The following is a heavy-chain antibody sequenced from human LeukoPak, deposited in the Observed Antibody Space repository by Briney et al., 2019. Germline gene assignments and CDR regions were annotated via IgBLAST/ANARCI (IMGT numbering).Heavy chain of an antibody. CDR3: AKDSNPAGYYYMDV. J-gene: IGHJ6*03. Sequence: GRSLRLSCAASGFTFSTYGMYWVRQAPGKGLDWVAVIWYDGSNKYYADSVKGRFAISRDNSKNTLYLQMNSLGAEDTAVYYCAKDSNPAGYYYMDVWGKGTTVTVSS. D-gene: IGHD1-14*01. CDR2: IWYDGSNK. CDR1: GFTFSTYG. V-gene: IGHV3-33*06.